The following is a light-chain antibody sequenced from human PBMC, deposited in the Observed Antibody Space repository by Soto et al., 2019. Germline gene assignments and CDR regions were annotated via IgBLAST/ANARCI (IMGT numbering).Light chain of an antibody. V-gene: IGKV1-13*02. CDR1: QGMSSG. CDR2: DAS. Sequence: AIQLTQSPSSLSASVGDRVTITCRASQGMSSGLAWYQQKPGKAPKFLVYDASSLLSGVPSRFSGSGSGKDFTLTISSLQAEDFATYYCQQLNGFPLTFGGGTQVEIK. CDR3: QQLNGFPLT. J-gene: IGKJ4*01.